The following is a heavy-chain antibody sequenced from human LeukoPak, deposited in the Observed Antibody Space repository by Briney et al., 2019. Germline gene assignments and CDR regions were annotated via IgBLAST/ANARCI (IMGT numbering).Heavy chain of an antibody. CDR1: GGSISSSNW. V-gene: IGHV4-4*02. D-gene: IGHD6-13*01. Sequence: PSGTLSLTCAVSGGSISSSNWWSWVRQPPGKGLEWIGEIYHSGSTNYNPSLKSRVTISVDTSKNQFSLKLSSVTAADTAVYYCARRNIAAAAHPGDHCFDYWGQGTLVTVSS. J-gene: IGHJ4*02. CDR2: IYHSGST. CDR3: ARRNIAAAAHPGDHCFDY.